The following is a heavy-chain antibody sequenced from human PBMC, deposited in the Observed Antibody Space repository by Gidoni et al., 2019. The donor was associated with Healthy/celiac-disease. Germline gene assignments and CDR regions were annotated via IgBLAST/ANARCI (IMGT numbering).Heavy chain of an antibody. CDR3: ARDWTYKGMDV. J-gene: IGHJ6*02. CDR2: INPNRGGK. V-gene: IGHV1-2*02. CDR1: GYTFTGYY. Sequence: QVQLVQSGAEVKKPGASVKVSCKASGYTFTGYYMHWVRKAPGQGLVWMGWINPNRGGKNYAQKFKGRVTMTRDTSISTAYMELSRLRSDDTAVYYCARDWTYKGMDVWGQGTTVTVSS. D-gene: IGHD1-20*01.